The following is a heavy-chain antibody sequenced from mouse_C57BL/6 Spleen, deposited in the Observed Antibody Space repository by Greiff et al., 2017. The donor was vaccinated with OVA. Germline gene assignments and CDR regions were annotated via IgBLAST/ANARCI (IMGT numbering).Heavy chain of an antibody. V-gene: IGHV5-9*01. CDR2: ISGGGGNT. J-gene: IGHJ2*01. Sequence: EVMLVESGGGLVKPGGSLKLSCAASGFTFSSYTMSWVRQTPEKRLEWVATISGGGGNTDYPDSVKGRFTISRDTAKNTLYLQMSSLRSEDTASDYCAREGGSNYLDYGGKGTTLT. CDR1: GFTFSSYT. CDR3: AREGGSNYLDY.